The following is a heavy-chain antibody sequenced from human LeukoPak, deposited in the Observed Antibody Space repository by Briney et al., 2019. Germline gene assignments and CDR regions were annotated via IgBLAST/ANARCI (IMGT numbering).Heavy chain of an antibody. CDR2: IYPSDSDT. J-gene: IGHJ4*02. D-gene: IGHD6-6*01. V-gene: IGHV5-51*01. CDR3: ARLGSSSGWVLYYFDY. Sequence: GESLKISCKGSGYSFTSYWIGWVRQMPGKGLEWMGIIYPSDSDTRYSPSFQGQVTISADKSISTAYLQWSSLKASDTAMYYCARLGSSSGWVLYYFDYWGQGTLVTVSS. CDR1: GYSFTSYW.